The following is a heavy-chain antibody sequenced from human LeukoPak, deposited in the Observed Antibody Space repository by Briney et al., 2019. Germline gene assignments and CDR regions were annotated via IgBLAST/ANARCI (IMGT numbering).Heavy chain of an antibody. J-gene: IGHJ4*02. V-gene: IGHV4-59*01. Sequence: SETLSLTCTVSGGSISSYYWSWIRQPPGKGLEWIGYIYYSGSTNYNPSLKSRVTISVDTSKNQFSLKLSSVTAADTAVYYCARGYGNFDYWGQGTLVTVSS. CDR2: IYYSGST. D-gene: IGHD4-17*01. CDR3: ARGYGNFDY. CDR1: GGSISSYY.